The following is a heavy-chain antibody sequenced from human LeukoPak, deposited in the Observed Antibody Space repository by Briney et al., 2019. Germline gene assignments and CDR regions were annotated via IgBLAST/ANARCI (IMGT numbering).Heavy chain of an antibody. CDR2: INPNSGGT. CDR3: ARDNPQIPGIAAPDY. V-gene: IGHV1-2*02. J-gene: IGHJ4*02. CDR1: GYTFTGYY. Sequence: ASVKVSCKASGYTFTGYYMHWVRQAPGQGLEWMGWINPNSGGTNYAQKFQGRVTMTRDTSISTAYMELSRLRSDDTAVYYCARDNPQIPGIAAPDYWGPGTLVTVSS. D-gene: IGHD6-13*01.